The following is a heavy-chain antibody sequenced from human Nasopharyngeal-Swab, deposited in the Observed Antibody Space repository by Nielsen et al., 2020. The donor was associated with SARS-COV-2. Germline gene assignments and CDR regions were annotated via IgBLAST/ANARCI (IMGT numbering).Heavy chain of an antibody. D-gene: IGHD3-16*01. Sequence: GASLQISCSASGFTFSIHAMHWVRQAPGKGLEYVSTINDYEDRLYYADSVKGRFTISRDNSKNTLYLQMSSLRPEDTAVYWCVKDLRGRYGFESWGQGTMVTVSS. CDR2: INDYEDRL. V-gene: IGHV3-64D*06. CDR1: GFTFSIHA. CDR3: VKDLRGRYGFES. J-gene: IGHJ3*02.